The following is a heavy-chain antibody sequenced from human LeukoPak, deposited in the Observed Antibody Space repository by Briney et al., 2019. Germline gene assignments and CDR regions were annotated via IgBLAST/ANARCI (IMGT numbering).Heavy chain of an antibody. CDR2: ITWDGGTT. J-gene: IGHJ6*04. Sequence: QAGGSLRLSCAASGFSFDDHTMNWVRQAPGKGLEWVSLITWDGGTTYNADSVKGRCTISRDNIKYSLYLQMNSLRAEDTAVYYCAELGITMIGGVWGKGTTVTISS. CDR1: GFSFDDHT. CDR3: AELGITMIGGV. D-gene: IGHD3-10*02. V-gene: IGHV3-43*01.